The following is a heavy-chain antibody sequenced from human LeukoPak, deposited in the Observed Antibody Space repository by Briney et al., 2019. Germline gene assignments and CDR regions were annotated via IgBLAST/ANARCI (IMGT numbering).Heavy chain of an antibody. D-gene: IGHD3-3*01. V-gene: IGHV5-51*01. J-gene: IGHJ3*02. CDR3: ASPTPTYYDFWSGYPTTDAFDI. CDR2: IYPGDSDT. Sequence: GESLKISCKGSGYSFTSYWIGWVRQMPGKGLEWMGIIYPGDSDTRYSPSFQGQVTISADNSISTAYLQWSSLKASHTAMYYCASPTPTYYDFWSGYPTTDAFDIWGQGTMVTVSS. CDR1: GYSFTSYW.